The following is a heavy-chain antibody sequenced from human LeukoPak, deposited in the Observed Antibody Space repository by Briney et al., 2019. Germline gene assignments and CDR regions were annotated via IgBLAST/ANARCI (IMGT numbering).Heavy chain of an antibody. V-gene: IGHV3-33*01. D-gene: IGHD6-13*01. Sequence: GGSLRLSCAASGFTFSSYGMHWVRQAPGKGLEWVAVIWYDGSNKYYADSVKGRFTISRDNSKNTLYLQMNSLRAEDTAVYCCAGAYSSRTYNWFDPWGQGTLVTVSS. CDR1: GFTFSSYG. CDR2: IWYDGSNK. J-gene: IGHJ5*02. CDR3: AGAYSSRTYNWFDP.